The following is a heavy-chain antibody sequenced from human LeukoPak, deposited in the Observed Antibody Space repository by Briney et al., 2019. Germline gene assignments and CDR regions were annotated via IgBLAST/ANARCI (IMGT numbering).Heavy chain of an antibody. Sequence: GGSVRLSCAASGFTFSSYSMNWVRQAPGKGLEWVSYISSSSSTIYYADSVKGRFTISRDNAKNSLYLQMNSLRAEDTAVYYCARDLGGYTVTTQSGYWGQGTLVTVSS. V-gene: IGHV3-48*01. J-gene: IGHJ4*02. CDR1: GFTFSSYS. CDR2: ISSSSSTI. D-gene: IGHD4-17*01. CDR3: ARDLGGYTVTTQSGY.